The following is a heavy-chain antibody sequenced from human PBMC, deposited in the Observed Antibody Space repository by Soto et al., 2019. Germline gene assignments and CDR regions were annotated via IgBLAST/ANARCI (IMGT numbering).Heavy chain of an antibody. CDR2: ISYDGSNK. Sequence: QVQLVESGGGVVQPGRSLRLSCAASGFTFSSYAMHWVRQAPGKGLEWVAVISYDGSNKYYADSVKGRFTISRDNSKNTLYLQMNSLRAEDTAVYYCARELPDLDYYYYYGMDVWGQGTTVTVSS. D-gene: IGHD1-26*01. J-gene: IGHJ6*02. CDR3: ARELPDLDYYYYYGMDV. V-gene: IGHV3-30-3*01. CDR1: GFTFSSYA.